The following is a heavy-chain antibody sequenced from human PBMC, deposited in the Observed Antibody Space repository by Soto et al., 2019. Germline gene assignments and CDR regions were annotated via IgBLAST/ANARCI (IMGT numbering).Heavy chain of an antibody. D-gene: IGHD3-22*01. Sequence: ASVKVSCKASGDTFSSYAISWVRQAPGQGLDWMGGIIPFFNTSNYGQKFKGRVTITADESTSTAYMELSSLRSEDTAIYYCAINYYDSSGYLYWGQGTLVTVSS. J-gene: IGHJ4*02. CDR2: IIPFFNTS. CDR1: GDTFSSYA. CDR3: AINYYDSSGYLY. V-gene: IGHV1-69*13.